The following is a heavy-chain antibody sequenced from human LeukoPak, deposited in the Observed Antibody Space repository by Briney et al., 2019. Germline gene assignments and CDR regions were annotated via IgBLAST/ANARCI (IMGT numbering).Heavy chain of an antibody. J-gene: IGHJ4*02. CDR2: ISGSGGST. D-gene: IGHD6-19*01. Sequence: GGSLRLSCAASEFTFSSNVMSWVRQAPGKGLEWVSAISGSGGSTYYADSVKGRFTISRDNSKNTLNLQMNSLRVEDTAVYYCAKEIAVAGRYWGQGTLVTVSS. CDR3: AKEIAVAGRY. CDR1: EFTFSSNV. V-gene: IGHV3-23*01.